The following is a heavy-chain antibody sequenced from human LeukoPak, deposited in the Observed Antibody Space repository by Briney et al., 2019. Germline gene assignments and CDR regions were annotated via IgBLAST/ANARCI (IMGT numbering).Heavy chain of an antibody. V-gene: IGHV4-39*01. J-gene: IGHJ4*02. CDR1: GGSISSSSYY. D-gene: IGHD2-2*01. CDR3: ARLEVGDIVVVPAAETYYFDY. CDR2: IYYSGST. Sequence: PSETLSLTCTVSGGSISSSSYYWGWIRQPPGKGLEWIGSIYYSGSTYYNPSLKSRVTISVDTSKNQFSLKLSSVTVADTAVYYCARLEVGDIVVVPAAETYYFDYWGQGTLVTVSS.